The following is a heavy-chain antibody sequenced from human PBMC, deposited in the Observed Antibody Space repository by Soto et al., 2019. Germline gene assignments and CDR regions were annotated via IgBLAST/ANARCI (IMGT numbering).Heavy chain of an antibody. CDR2: INWNSGSI. CDR1: GLDVSGNY. J-gene: IGHJ1*01. V-gene: IGHV3-9*01. D-gene: IGHD6-13*01. Sequence: GGSLRLSCAVSGLDVSGNYMTWVRQAPGKGLEWVSVINWNSGSIGYGDSVKGRFAISRDNAKNSLHLQMNSLSAEDTAFYCCVKDESINWYSGHFRHWGQGTLVTVSS. CDR3: VKDESINWYSGHFRH.